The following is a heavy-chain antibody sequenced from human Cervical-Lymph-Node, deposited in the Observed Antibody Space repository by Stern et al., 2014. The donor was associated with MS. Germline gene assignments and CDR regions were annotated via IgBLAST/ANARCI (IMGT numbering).Heavy chain of an antibody. J-gene: IGHJ5*02. V-gene: IGHV7-4-1*02. CDR1: GYTFTKYL. Sequence: QVQLVQSGSELKKPGASVTVSCKASGYTFTKYLIHWVRQAPGQGLEWMGWINSNTGAPMYARDFAGRFVFSLDTSVTTAYLQISRLKTEDTAVYYCARVMSDSWSDYEHNWFDPWGQGTLVTVSS. CDR3: ARVMSDSWSDYEHNWFDP. CDR2: INSNTGAP. D-gene: IGHD3-3*01.